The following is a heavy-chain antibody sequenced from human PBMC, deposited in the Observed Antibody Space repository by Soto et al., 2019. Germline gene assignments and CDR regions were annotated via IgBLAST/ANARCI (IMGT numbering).Heavy chain of an antibody. CDR2: IYYSGST. J-gene: IGHJ6*02. CDR1: GGSISSYY. D-gene: IGHD6-19*01. Sequence: SETLSLTCTVSGGSISSYYWSWIRQPPGKGLEWIGYIYYSGSTNYNPSLKSRVTISVDTSKNQFSLKLSSVTAADTAVYYCAREGPQWLVLPGQGMDVWGQGTTVTVSS. V-gene: IGHV4-59*01. CDR3: AREGPQWLVLPGQGMDV.